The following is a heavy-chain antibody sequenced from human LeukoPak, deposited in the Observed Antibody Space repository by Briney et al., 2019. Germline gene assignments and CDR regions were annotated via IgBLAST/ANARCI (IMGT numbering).Heavy chain of an antibody. CDR3: AREPLSSGYSRYYGMDV. CDR1: GGIFSSYA. J-gene: IGHJ6*02. Sequence: ASVKVSCKASGGIFSSYAISWVRQAPGQGLEWMGRIIPILGIANYAQKFQGRVTITADKSTSTAYMELSSLRSEDTAVYYCAREPLSSGYSRYYGMDVWGQGTTVTVSS. D-gene: IGHD3-22*01. V-gene: IGHV1-69*04. CDR2: IIPILGIA.